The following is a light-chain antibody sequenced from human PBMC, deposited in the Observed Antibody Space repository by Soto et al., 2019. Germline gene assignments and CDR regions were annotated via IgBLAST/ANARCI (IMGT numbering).Light chain of an antibody. CDR1: QTISRY. CDR3: QQSLSTPLT. Sequence: DIQMTQSPSSLSASVGDRVTITCRASQTISRYLNWYRQKPGRAPELLIYAASSLQSGVPSRFSGSGSGTDYTLTISSLEPEDFAPYYCQQSLSTPLTFGQGTKVEIK. CDR2: AAS. J-gene: IGKJ1*01. V-gene: IGKV1-39*01.